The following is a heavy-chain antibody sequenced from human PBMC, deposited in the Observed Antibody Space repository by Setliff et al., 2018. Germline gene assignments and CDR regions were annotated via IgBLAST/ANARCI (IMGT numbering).Heavy chain of an antibody. CDR3: ARQAYSSSWVYYGMDV. D-gene: IGHD6-13*01. CDR2: IHRGGTT. Sequence: SETLSLTCAVSGYSISSGHYWGWVRQPPGKGLEWIGNIHRGGTTYYSPSLKSRVALSVDTSKNQFSLKLSSVTAADTAVYYCARQAYSSSWVYYGMDVWGQGTTVTVSS. J-gene: IGHJ6*02. V-gene: IGHV4-38-2*01. CDR1: GYSISSGHY.